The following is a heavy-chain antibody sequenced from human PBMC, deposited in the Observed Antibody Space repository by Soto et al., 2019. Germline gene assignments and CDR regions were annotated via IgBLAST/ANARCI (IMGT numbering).Heavy chain of an antibody. CDR2: IKQDGSEK. V-gene: IGHV3-7*01. J-gene: IGHJ4*02. D-gene: IGHD3-22*01. Sequence: EVQLVESGGGLVQPGGSLRLSCAASGFTFSSYWMSWVRQAPGKGLEWVANIKQDGSEKYYVDSVKGRFTISRDNAKNSLYLQMNSLRAEDTAVYYFARTYYYDSSGYYYNFYWCQGTLVTVSS. CDR3: ARTYYYDSSGYYYNFY. CDR1: GFTFSSYW.